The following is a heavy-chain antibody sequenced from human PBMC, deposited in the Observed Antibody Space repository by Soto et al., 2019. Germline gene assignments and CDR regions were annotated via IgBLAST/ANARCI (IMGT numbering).Heavy chain of an antibody. CDR1: GGSISSSSYY. CDR2: IYYSGST. Sequence: SETLSLTCTVSGGSISSSSYYWGWIRQPPGKGLEWIGSIYYSGSTYYNPSLKSRVTISVDASKNQFSLKLSSVTAADTAVYYCARQGPHGANWVRYFDSWGQGTLVTVSS. V-gene: IGHV4-39*01. CDR3: ARQGPHGANWVRYFDS. D-gene: IGHD7-27*01. J-gene: IGHJ4*02.